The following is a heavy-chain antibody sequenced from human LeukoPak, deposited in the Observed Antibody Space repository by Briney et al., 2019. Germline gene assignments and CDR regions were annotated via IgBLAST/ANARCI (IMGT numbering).Heavy chain of an antibody. J-gene: IGHJ3*02. CDR3: ARGYEEWELLLGAFDI. V-gene: IGHV1-46*01. CDR2: INPSGGST. CDR1: GYTFTSYY. D-gene: IGHD1-26*01. Sequence: GASVKVSCKASGYTFTSYYMHWVRQAPGQGLEWMGIINPSGGSTSYAQKFQGRVTMTRDTSTSTVYMELSSLRSEDTAVYYCARGYEEWELLLGAFDIWGQGTMVTVSS.